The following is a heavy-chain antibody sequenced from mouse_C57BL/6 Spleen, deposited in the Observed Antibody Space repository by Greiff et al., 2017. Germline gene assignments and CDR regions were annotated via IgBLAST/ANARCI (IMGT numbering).Heavy chain of an antibody. V-gene: IGHV5-17*01. J-gene: IGHJ2*01. CDR1: GFTFSDYG. Sequence: EVHLVESGGGLVKPGGSLKLSCAASGFTFSDYGMHWVRQAPETGLEWVAYISSGSSTIYYADTVKGRFTISRDNAKNTLFLQMTSLRSEDTAMYYCARKRVTVLDYWGQGTTLTVSS. CDR2: ISSGSSTI. CDR3: ARKRVTVLDY. D-gene: IGHD2-1*01.